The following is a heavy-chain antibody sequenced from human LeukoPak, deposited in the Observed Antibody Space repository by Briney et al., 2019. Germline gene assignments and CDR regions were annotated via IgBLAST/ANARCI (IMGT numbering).Heavy chain of an antibody. V-gene: IGHV1-2*02. CDR2: INPNSGGT. J-gene: IGHJ4*02. CDR3: ARDSKDIVVVVAAELDY. D-gene: IGHD2-15*01. Sequence: ASVKVSCKASGGTFSSYAISWVRQAPGQGLEWVGWINPNSGGTKFAQKFQGRVTMTRDTSISTAYMELSRLRSDDTAVYYCARDSKDIVVVVAAELDYWGQGTLVTVSS. CDR1: GGTFSSYA.